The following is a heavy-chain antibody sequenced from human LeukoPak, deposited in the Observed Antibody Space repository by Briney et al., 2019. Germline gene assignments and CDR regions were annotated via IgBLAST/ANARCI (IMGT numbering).Heavy chain of an antibody. CDR1: GYTFTGYY. D-gene: IGHD3-10*01. CDR2: INPNSGGT. J-gene: IGHJ6*03. V-gene: IGHV1-2*02. Sequence: ASVKVSCKASGYTFTGYYMHWVRQAPGQGLEWMGWINPNSGGTNYAQKFQGRVTMTRDTSISTAYMELSRLRSDDTAVYYCARDFGVAYYYYYMDVWGKGTTVTVSS. CDR3: ARDFGVAYYYYYMDV.